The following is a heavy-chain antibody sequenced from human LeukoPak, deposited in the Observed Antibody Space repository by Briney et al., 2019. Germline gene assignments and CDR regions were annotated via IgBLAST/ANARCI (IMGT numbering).Heavy chain of an antibody. J-gene: IGHJ3*02. Sequence: ASVKVSCKASGYTFTSYGISWVRQAPGQGLEWMGIINPSGGSTSYAQKFQGRVTMTRDMSTSTVYMELSSLRSEDTAVYYCARESAIAARKAFDIWGQGTMVTVSS. V-gene: IGHV1-46*01. CDR1: GYTFTSYG. CDR2: INPSGGST. D-gene: IGHD6-6*01. CDR3: ARESAIAARKAFDI.